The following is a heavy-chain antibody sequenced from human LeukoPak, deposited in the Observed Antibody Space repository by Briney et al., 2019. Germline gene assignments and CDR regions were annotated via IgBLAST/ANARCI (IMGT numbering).Heavy chain of an antibody. J-gene: IGHJ4*02. CDR3: ARDFRSSSWYIGDY. Sequence: GGSLRLSCAASGFTFSSYSMNWVRLAPGKGLEWISYIGGGGTPVYYADSVEGRFTVSRDNEKNSLYLQMNSLRADDTAVYYCARDFRSSSWYIGDYWGQGAQVTVSP. D-gene: IGHD6-13*01. V-gene: IGHV3-48*01. CDR1: GFTFSSYS. CDR2: IGGGGTPV.